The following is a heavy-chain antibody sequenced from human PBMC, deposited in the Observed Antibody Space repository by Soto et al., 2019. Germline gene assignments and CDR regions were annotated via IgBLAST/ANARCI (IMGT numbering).Heavy chain of an antibody. D-gene: IGHD6-6*01. Sequence: QVQLVESGGGVVQPGRSLRLSCAASGFTFSSYAMHWVRQAPGKGLAWVAVISYDGSNKYYSDSVKGRFTISRDNSKNTLDLQMNSLRAEDTAVYYCARWQLVLPAYDGMDVWGQGTTVTVSS. V-gene: IGHV3-30-3*01. J-gene: IGHJ6*02. CDR1: GFTFSSYA. CDR2: ISYDGSNK. CDR3: ARWQLVLPAYDGMDV.